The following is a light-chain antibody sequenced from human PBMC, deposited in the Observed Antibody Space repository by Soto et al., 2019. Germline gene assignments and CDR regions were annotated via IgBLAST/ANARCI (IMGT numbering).Light chain of an antibody. J-gene: IGKJ1*01. V-gene: IGKV3-20*01. Sequence: EIVLTQSPGTLSLSPLERATLSFRASQSVSSSYLAWYQQKPGQAPRLLIYCASSRATGIPDRFSGSGSGTDFTLTISRLETEDFAVYYCQQYGSSWTFGQGTKVDIK. CDR3: QQYGSSWT. CDR2: CAS. CDR1: QSVSSSY.